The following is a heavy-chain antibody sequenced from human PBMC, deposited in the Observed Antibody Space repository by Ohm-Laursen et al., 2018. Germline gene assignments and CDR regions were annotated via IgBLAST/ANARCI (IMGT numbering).Heavy chain of an antibody. CDR1: GFMFDEYA. D-gene: IGHD6-6*01. CDR2: ITWNSGHI. J-gene: IGHJ4*02. CDR3: AKDISRIARSSDYFEY. Sequence: SLRLSCAASGFMFDEYAMHWVRQAPGEGLEWVSTITWNSGHIWYADSVKGRFTVSRDNARNSLYLHMNSLRTEDTAFYYCAKDISRIARSSDYFEYWGRGTLVTVSS. V-gene: IGHV3-9*01.